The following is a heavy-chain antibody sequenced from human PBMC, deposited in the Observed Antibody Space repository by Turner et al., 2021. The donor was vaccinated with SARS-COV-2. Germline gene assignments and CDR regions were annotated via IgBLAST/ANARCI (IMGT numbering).Heavy chain of an antibody. CDR3: ARDRGWDTFDY. Sequence: EVQLVESGGGLVQPGGSLRLSCAASGFTFRNYWRSWVRQAPGKGVGWVAEINSDGSEKYHVDSVKGRFTIARDNAKNSLYLQMNSLRAEDTAVYYCARDRGWDTFDYWGQGTLVTVSS. CDR1: GFTFRNYW. D-gene: IGHD6-19*01. V-gene: IGHV3-7*01. CDR2: INSDGSEK. J-gene: IGHJ4*02.